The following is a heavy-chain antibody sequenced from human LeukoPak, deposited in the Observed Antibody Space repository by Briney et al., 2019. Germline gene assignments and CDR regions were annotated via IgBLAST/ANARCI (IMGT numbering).Heavy chain of an antibody. CDR1: GFTFSSYG. CDR2: IR. CDR3: AKGLHYYDSSGLYYMDV. D-gene: IGHD3-22*01. J-gene: IGHJ6*03. Sequence: PGGSLRLSCAASGFTFSSYGMHWVRQAPGKGLEWVAFIRCRFTISRDNSKNTLYLQMNSLRAEDTAVYYCAKGLHYYDSSGLYYMDVWGKGTTVTVSS. V-gene: IGHV3-30*02.